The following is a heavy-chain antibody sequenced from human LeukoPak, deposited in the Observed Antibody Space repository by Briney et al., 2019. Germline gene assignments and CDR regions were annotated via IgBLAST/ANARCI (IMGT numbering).Heavy chain of an antibody. CDR2: IYYSGST. Sequence: PSETLSLTCTVSGGSISSYYWSWIRQPTGRGLEWIGYIYYSGSTNYNPSLKSRVTISLDTSKNQFSLRLSSVTAADTAVYYCARSPSAARVDYWGQGTLVTVCS. D-gene: IGHD6-25*01. CDR3: ARSPSAARVDY. J-gene: IGHJ4*02. CDR1: GGSISSYY. V-gene: IGHV4-59*01.